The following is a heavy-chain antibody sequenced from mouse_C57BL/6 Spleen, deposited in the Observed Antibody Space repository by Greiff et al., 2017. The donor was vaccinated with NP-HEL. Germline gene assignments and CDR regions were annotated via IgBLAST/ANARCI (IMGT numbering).Heavy chain of an antibody. V-gene: IGHV5-9*01. CDR1: GFTFSSYT. CDR3: ARQGDGYYYWFAY. D-gene: IGHD2-3*01. Sequence: EVQGVESGGGLVKPGGSLKLSCAASGFTFSSYTMSWVRQTPEKRLEWVATISGGGGNTYYPDSVKGRFTISRDNAKNTLYLQMSSLRSEDTALYYCARQGDGYYYWFAYWGQGTLVTVSA. CDR2: ISGGGGNT. J-gene: IGHJ3*01.